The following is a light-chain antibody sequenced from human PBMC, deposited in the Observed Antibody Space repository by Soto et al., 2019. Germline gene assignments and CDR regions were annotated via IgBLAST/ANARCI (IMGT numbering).Light chain of an antibody. CDR2: EMN. V-gene: IGLV2-8*01. CDR3: SSYGGINNVI. J-gene: IGLJ2*01. CDR1: SSDIGTYKY. Sequence: QSALTQPPSASGSPGQSVTISCTGTSSDIGTYKYVSWYQQHPGKAPKLMIYEMNKRPSGVPDRFSGSKSGNTASLTVSGLQTDDEADYYCSSYGGINNVIFGGGTKVTVL.